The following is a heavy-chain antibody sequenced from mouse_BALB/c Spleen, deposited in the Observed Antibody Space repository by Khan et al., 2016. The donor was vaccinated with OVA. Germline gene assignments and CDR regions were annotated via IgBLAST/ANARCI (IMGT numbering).Heavy chain of an antibody. V-gene: IGHV3-2*02. CDR2: ISYSGST. Sequence: VQLEESGPGLVKPSQSLSLTCTVTGYSITSDYAWNWIRPFPGNKLEWMGYISYSGSTSYNPSLKSRISITRDTSKNQFFLQLNSVTTGDTATYYCARRAYYANWYFDVWGAGTTVTVSS. CDR3: ARRAYYANWYFDV. CDR1: GYSITSDYA. D-gene: IGHD1-1*02. J-gene: IGHJ1*01.